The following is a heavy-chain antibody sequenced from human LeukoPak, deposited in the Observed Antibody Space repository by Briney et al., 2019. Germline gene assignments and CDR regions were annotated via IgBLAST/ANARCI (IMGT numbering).Heavy chain of an antibody. D-gene: IGHD6-13*01. CDR2: INHSGST. CDR1: GGSFSGYY. V-gene: IGHV4-34*01. J-gene: IGHJ4*02. Sequence: SETLSLTCAVYGGSFSGYYWSWIRQPPGKGLEWIGEINHSGSTNYNPSLKSRVTISVDTSKNQFSLRLSSVTAADTAVYYCARRTIAALNWGQGTLVTVSS. CDR3: ARRTIAALN.